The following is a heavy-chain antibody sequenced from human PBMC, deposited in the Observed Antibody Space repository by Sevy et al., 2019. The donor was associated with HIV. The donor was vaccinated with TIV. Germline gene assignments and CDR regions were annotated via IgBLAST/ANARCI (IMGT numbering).Heavy chain of an antibody. D-gene: IGHD1-7*01. CDR1: GFTISDFY. J-gene: IGHJ4*02. CDR3: ARDRRNYAGQYFDY. V-gene: IGHV3-11*06. Sequence: GGSLRLSCEVSGFTISDFYMSRIRQAPGKGLEWVSDISSGSTYTKSADSVKGRFTISRDNAKNSLYLQMNSLRVEDTAVYYCARDRRNYAGQYFDYWGQGTLVTVSS. CDR2: ISSGSTYT.